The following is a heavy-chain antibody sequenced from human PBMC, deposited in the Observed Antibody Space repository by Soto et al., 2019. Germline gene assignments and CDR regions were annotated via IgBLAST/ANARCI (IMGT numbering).Heavy chain of an antibody. D-gene: IGHD5-18*01. CDR1: GYSFTSYL. V-gene: IGHV5-10-1*01. J-gene: IGHJ6*02. Sequence: GEALKISCKGSGYSFTSYLISWVRQMAGKGLGWMGRIDPSDSYTNYSPSFQGHVTISADKSISTAYLQWSSLKASDTAMYYCARTSMQSRGYSYGHGGMDVWGQGTTVTVSS. CDR3: ARTSMQSRGYSYGHGGMDV. CDR2: IDPSDSYT.